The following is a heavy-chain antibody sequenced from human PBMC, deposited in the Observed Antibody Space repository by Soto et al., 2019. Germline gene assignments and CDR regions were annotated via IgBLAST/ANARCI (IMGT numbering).Heavy chain of an antibody. J-gene: IGHJ5*02. Sequence: SETLSLTCTVSGDSISKSGHYWGWIRQPPGKALEWIGGIDYRGSTNYNPSLKSRVTISVDTSKNQFSLKLSSVTAADTAVYYCARGPVVVVAASNWFDPWGQGTLVTVSS. D-gene: IGHD2-15*01. V-gene: IGHV4-39*07. CDR2: IDYRGST. CDR1: GDSISKSGHY. CDR3: ARGPVVVVAASNWFDP.